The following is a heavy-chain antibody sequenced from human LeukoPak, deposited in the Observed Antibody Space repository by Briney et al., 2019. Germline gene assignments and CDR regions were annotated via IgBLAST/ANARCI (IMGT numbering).Heavy chain of an antibody. CDR1: GFTVSSNY. J-gene: IGHJ6*04. V-gene: IGHV3-11*04. D-gene: IGHD3-10*02. Sequence: VGSLRLSCAASGFTVSSNYMSWVRQAPGKGLEWVSYISSSGSTIYYADSVKGRFTISRDNAKNSLYLQMNSLRAEDTAVYYCAELGITMIGGVWGKGTTATISS. CDR2: ISSSGSTI. CDR3: AELGITMIGGV.